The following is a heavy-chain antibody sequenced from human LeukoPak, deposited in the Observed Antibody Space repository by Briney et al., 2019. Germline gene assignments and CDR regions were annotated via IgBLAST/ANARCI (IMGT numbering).Heavy chain of an antibody. J-gene: IGHJ4*02. D-gene: IGHD5-18*01. CDR2: IRYDGSNK. Sequence: GGYLRLXCAASGFTFSSYGMHWVHQAPGKGLEWVAFIRYDGSNKYYADSVKGRFTISRDNSKNTLYLQMNSLRAEDTAVYYCAKDRGRGYSYGYADYWGQGTLVTVSS. V-gene: IGHV3-30*02. CDR3: AKDRGRGYSYGYADY. CDR1: GFTFSSYG.